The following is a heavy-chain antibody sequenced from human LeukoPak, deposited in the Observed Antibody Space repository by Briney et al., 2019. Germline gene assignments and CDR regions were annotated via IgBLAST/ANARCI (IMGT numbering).Heavy chain of an antibody. CDR2: IYTSGST. CDR1: GGSISSYY. J-gene: IGHJ4*02. CDR3: ARDRDYDILTGYPYFDY. Sequence: PSETLSLTCTVSGGSISSYYWSWIRQPAGKGLEWIGRIYTSGSTNYNPSLKSRVTMSVDTSKNQFSLKLSSVTAADTAVYYCARDRDYDILTGYPYFDYWGQGTLVTVSS. D-gene: IGHD3-9*01. V-gene: IGHV4-4*07.